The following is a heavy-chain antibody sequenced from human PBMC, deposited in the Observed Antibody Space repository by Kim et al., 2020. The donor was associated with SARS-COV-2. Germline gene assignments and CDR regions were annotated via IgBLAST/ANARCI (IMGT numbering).Heavy chain of an antibody. CDR2: IIPIFGTP. Sequence: SVKVSCKASGGTFGTYTITWVRQAPGQGLEWMGGIIPIFGTPDYAQNFQGRVTITADESTSTAYMELSSLSSQDTAVYYCARKEIVGPLDYWGQGPVVSVPS. CDR3: ARKEIVGPLDY. CDR1: GGTFGTYT. V-gene: IGHV1-69*13. J-gene: IGHJ4*02. D-gene: IGHD2-15*01.